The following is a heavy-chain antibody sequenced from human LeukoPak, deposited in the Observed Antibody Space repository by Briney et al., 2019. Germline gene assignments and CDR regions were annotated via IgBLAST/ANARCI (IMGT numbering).Heavy chain of an antibody. Sequence: PAETLSLTCAVSGYSFSSGYYWGWIRQPPGEGLEWIGSMHHSGKAYYNPSLRGRVTISLDTSKNQLSVNLSSVTAEDTAVYYCARERYCSSTSCHYYFEYWGQGTLVTVSS. D-gene: IGHD2-2*01. CDR3: ARERYCSSTSCHYYFEY. CDR1: GYSFSSGYY. CDR2: MHHSGKA. J-gene: IGHJ4*02. V-gene: IGHV4-38-2*02.